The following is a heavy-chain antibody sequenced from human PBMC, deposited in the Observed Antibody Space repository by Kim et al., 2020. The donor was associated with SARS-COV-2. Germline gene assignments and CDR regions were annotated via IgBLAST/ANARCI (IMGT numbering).Heavy chain of an antibody. V-gene: IGHV3-48*03. CDR3: ASYSGSSPYDY. CDR2: ISSSGSTI. CDR1: GFTFSSYE. J-gene: IGHJ4*02. Sequence: GGSLRLSCAASGFTFSSYEMNWVRQAPGKGLEWVSYISSSGSTIYYADSVKGRFTISRDNAKNSLYLQMNSLRAEDTAVYYCASYSGSSPYDYWGQGTLVTVSS. D-gene: IGHD1-26*01.